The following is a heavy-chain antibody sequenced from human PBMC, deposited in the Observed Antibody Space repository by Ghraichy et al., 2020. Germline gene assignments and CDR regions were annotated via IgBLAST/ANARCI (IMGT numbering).Heavy chain of an antibody. D-gene: IGHD3-22*01. CDR1: GFIFSTYS. CDR2: ISSSSASI. CDR3: ARDGGHITMITYFYGMDV. J-gene: IGHJ6*02. Sequence: GGSLRLSCAASGFIFSTYSMNWVRQAPGKGLEWVSSISSSSASIYYADSVKGRFTVPRDNAKNTLYLQMNSLRAEDTAVYYCARDGGHITMITYFYGMDVWGQGTTVTVSS. V-gene: IGHV3-21*01.